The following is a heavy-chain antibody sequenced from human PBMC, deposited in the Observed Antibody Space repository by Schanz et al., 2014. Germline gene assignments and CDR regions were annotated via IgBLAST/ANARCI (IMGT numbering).Heavy chain of an antibody. V-gene: IGHV1-46*03. CDR2: INPSSGTT. D-gene: IGHD2-2*01. CDR3: ARGGFVDSTSFDA. CDR1: GYTFTTYY. Sequence: QVQLVQSGAEVKKPGVSVKVSCKASGYTFTTYYIHWVRQAPGQGLEWMGKINPSSGTTRIAQNFQGRLTVTRDTSTSTVNMKLSSLTSADTSVYYCARGGFVDSTSFDAWGQGTLVTVSS. J-gene: IGHJ4*02.